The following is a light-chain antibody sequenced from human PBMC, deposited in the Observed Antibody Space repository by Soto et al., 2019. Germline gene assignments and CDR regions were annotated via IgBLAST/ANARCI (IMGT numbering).Light chain of an antibody. CDR2: GAS. Sequence: ILMTQSPATLSLSPGERATLSCRASPSVTNFLAWYQKKPGQAPRLLISGASTRATGVPARFSGSGSETEFDLTISRLQSEDFTVYLCQQYNTRPQTFGQGTKVDIK. CDR1: PSVTNF. J-gene: IGKJ1*01. V-gene: IGKV3-15*01. CDR3: QQYNTRPQT.